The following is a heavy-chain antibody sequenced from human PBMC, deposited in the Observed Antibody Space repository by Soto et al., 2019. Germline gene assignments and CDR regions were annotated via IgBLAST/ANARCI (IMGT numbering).Heavy chain of an antibody. CDR1: GGTFSSYA. V-gene: IGHV1-69*12. Sequence: QVQLVQSGAEVKKPGSSVKVSCKASGGTFSSYAISWVRQAPGQGLEWMGGIIPIFGTANYAQKFQGRVTLNAGASTSRAYVELSSLRSEDTAVYYWAREGGDYGDYAFGGYFQHWGQGTLVTVSS. D-gene: IGHD4-17*01. J-gene: IGHJ1*01. CDR3: AREGGDYGDYAFGGYFQH. CDR2: IIPIFGTA.